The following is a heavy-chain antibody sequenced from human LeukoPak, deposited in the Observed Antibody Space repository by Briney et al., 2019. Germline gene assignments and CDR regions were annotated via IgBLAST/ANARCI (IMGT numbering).Heavy chain of an antibody. J-gene: IGHJ6*03. CDR3: ARHENYYYYYMDV. Sequence: SETLSLACTVSGGSISSYYWGWIRQPPGKGLEWIGSIYYSGSTYYNPSLKSRVTISVDTSKNQFSLKLSSVTAADTAVYYCARHENYYYYYMDVWGKGTTVTVSS. CDR1: GGSISSYY. CDR2: IYYSGST. V-gene: IGHV4-39*01.